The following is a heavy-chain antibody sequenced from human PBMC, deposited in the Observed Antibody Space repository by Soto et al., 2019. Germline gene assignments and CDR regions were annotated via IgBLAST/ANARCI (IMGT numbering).Heavy chain of an antibody. Sequence: ASVKVSCKASGYTFTSYDINWVRQAAGQGPEWMGSVTPRNGDTAFAQKYQGRVTVTSNTSMSTVYMELSNLRSDVTAVYYCARGGSYWARRHYFDSWGQGTLVTVSS. V-gene: IGHV1-8*02. J-gene: IGHJ4*02. CDR3: ARGGSYWARRHYFDS. CDR2: VTPRNGDT. CDR1: GYTFTSYD. D-gene: IGHD2-8*02.